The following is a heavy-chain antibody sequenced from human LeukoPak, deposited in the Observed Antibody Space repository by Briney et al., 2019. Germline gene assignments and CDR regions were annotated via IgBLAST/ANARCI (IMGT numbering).Heavy chain of an antibody. CDR2: INAGNGNT. D-gene: IGHD2-2*01. J-gene: IGHJ3*02. CDR3: ARRYCSSTSCYAMRAFDI. CDR1: RYTFTSYA. Sequence: ASVKVSCKASRYTFTSYAMHWVRQAPGQRLEWMGWINAGNGNTKYSQKFQGRVTITRDTSASTAYMELSSLRSEDTAVYYCARRYCSSTSCYAMRAFDIWGQGTMVTVSS. V-gene: IGHV1-3*01.